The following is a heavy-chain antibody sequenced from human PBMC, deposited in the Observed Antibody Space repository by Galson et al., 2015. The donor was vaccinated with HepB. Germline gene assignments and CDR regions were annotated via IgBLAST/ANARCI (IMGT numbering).Heavy chain of an antibody. Sequence: SLRLSCAASGFTFSSYGMHWVRQAPGKGLQWAAFIRSDESQKFYGDSVKGRFTISRDNFKNTLYLQLKSLTAEDTAVYYCAKDRSGFYASGSSDYGGQGTGVTVAS. V-gene: IGHV3-30*02. CDR3: AKDRSGFYASGSSDY. D-gene: IGHD3-10*01. CDR2: IRSDESQK. J-gene: IGHJ4*02. CDR1: GFTFSSYG.